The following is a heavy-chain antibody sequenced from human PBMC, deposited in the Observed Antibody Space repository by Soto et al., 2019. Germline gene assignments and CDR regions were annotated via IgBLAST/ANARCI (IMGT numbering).Heavy chain of an antibody. Sequence: PSETLSLTCTVSGGSTTNYYWNWIRQPPGRGLEWIGYIYYSGSTNYNPSLKSRVTISVDTSKNQFSLKLSSVTAADTAVYYCARESLLWFGEAQSGMDVWGQGTTVTVSS. CDR1: GGSTTNYY. J-gene: IGHJ6*02. CDR2: IYYSGST. CDR3: ARESLLWFGEAQSGMDV. D-gene: IGHD3-10*01. V-gene: IGHV4-59*01.